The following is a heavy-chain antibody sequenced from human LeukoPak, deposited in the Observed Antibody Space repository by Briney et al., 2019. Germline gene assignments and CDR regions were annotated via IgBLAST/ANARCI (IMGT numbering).Heavy chain of an antibody. D-gene: IGHD5-18*01. CDR2: IYSAGTT. V-gene: IGHV3-66*01. CDR1: GFTVSDNY. Sequence: GGSLRLSCAASGFTVSDNYISWDRQAPGKGLEWVALIYSAGTTHADSVRGRFTISRDKSKNMLYLQMNSLRAEDTAVYFCARAQGGKTQLWDYYFDYWGQGTLVTVSS. CDR3: ARAQGGKTQLWDYYFDY. J-gene: IGHJ4*02.